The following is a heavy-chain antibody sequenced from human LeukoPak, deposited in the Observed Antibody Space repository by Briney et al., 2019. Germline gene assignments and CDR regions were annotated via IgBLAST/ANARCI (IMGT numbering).Heavy chain of an antibody. CDR2: ISSSSTI. Sequence: GGSLRLSCAASGFTFSSYSMNWVRQAPGKGLEWVSYISSSSTIYYADSVKGRFTISRDNAKNSLYLQMNSLRAEDTAVYYCARDGYCSSTSCHRGAFDIWGQGTMVTVSS. CDR3: ARDGYCSSTSCHRGAFDI. V-gene: IGHV3-48*04. J-gene: IGHJ3*02. D-gene: IGHD2-2*03. CDR1: GFTFSSYS.